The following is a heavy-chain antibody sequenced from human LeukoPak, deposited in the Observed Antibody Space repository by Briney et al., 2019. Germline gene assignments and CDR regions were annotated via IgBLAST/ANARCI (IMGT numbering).Heavy chain of an antibody. D-gene: IGHD1-26*01. CDR2: IYNTGRT. Sequence: SETLSLTCSVSGGSITNYYWSWIRESPGKGLEWIGFIYNTGRTNYNPSLQSRVTMSIDTSKNQFSLKLSSVTAADTAVYYCARQGELAIDYWGQGTLVTVSS. J-gene: IGHJ4*02. CDR3: ARQGELAIDY. V-gene: IGHV4-59*08. CDR1: GGSITNYY.